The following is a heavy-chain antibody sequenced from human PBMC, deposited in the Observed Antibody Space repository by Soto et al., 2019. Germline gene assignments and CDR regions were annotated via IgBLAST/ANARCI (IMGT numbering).Heavy chain of an antibody. CDR1: GYNFMSYG. V-gene: IGHV1-18*01. J-gene: IGHJ4*02. CDR3: ARESHCGSNSCYFDN. D-gene: IGHD2-2*01. Sequence: QVQLVQSGAEVKMPGASVKVSCEASGYNFMSYGISWVRQAPGQGLEWMGWISTYSGNTIYAQNLQGRVTMTRDTSTDIAYVELRSLRSDDTAVHYCARESHCGSNSCYFDNWGQGTPVTVSS. CDR2: ISTYSGNT.